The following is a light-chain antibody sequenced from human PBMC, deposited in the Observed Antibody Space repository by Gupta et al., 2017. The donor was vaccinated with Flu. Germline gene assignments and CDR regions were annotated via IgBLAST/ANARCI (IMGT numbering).Light chain of an antibody. CDR1: SSNIGSNT. V-gene: IGLV1-44*01. CDR3: ATWDDGLNGWV. CDR2: MNS. J-gene: IGLJ3*02. Sequence: QSVLTQPPSASGTPGQSVTISCSGSSSNIGSNTVNWYQQLPGTAPKLLIYMNSQRHSGVPDRFYGSKSGTSASLAISGLQSDDEADYYCATWDDGLNGWVFGGGTKLTVL.